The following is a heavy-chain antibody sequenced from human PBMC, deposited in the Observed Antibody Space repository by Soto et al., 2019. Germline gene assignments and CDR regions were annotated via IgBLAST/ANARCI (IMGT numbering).Heavy chain of an antibody. CDR3: AREFVTARLADYYYGMDV. CDR1: GFTFSSYG. J-gene: IGHJ6*02. D-gene: IGHD6-6*01. CDR2: IWYDGSNK. V-gene: IGHV3-33*01. Sequence: QVQLVESGGGVVQPGRSLRLSCAASGFTFSSYGMHWVRQAPGKGLEWVAVIWYDGSNKYYADSVKGRFTISRDNSKNTLYLQMNSLSAEDTAVYYCAREFVTARLADYYYGMDVWGQGTTVTVSS.